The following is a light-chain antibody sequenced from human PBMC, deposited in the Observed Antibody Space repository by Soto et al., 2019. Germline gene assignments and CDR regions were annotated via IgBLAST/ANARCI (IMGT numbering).Light chain of an antibody. CDR1: QSISSY. CDR2: AAS. CDR3: QQSYSTPRT. V-gene: IGKV1-39*01. J-gene: IGKJ1*01. Sequence: DIQMTQSPSSLSASVGDRVTITCRASQSISSYLNWYQQKPGKAPKLLIYAASSLQSGVPSRFSGSGSGTDFTLTISRLQPEDFATDYCQQSYSTPRTFVQGTKVEIK.